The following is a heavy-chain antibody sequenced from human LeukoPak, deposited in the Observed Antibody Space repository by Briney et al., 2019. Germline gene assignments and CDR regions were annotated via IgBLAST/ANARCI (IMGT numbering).Heavy chain of an antibody. V-gene: IGHV3-21*01. J-gene: IGHJ4*02. CDR3: ASLGYCSSPSCYGLDY. D-gene: IGHD2-2*01. CDR2: ISSSSSYI. Sequence: GGSLRLSCAASGFTFSSYSMNWVRQAPGKGLEWVSSISSSSSYIYYADSVKGRFAISRDNAKNSLYLQMNSLRAEDTAVYYCASLGYCSSPSCYGLDYCGQGTLVTVSS. CDR1: GFTFSSYS.